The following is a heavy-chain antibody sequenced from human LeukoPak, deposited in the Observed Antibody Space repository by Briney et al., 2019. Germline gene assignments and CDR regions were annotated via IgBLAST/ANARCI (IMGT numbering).Heavy chain of an antibody. V-gene: IGHV4-61*02. CDR3: AAGVMATIHYC. Sequence: SQTLSLTCTVSGGSISSSSYYWSRIRQPAGKGLEWIGRIYTSGSTNYNPSLKSRVTISVDTSKNQFSLKLSSVTAADTAVYYCAAGVMATIHYCWGQGTLVTVSS. D-gene: IGHD5-24*01. J-gene: IGHJ4*02. CDR1: GGSISSSSYY. CDR2: IYTSGST.